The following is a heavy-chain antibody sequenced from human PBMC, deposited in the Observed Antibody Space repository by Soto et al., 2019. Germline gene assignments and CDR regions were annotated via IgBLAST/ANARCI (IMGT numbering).Heavy chain of an antibody. CDR1: GFTFSSYW. D-gene: IGHD6-19*01. Sequence: EVQLVESGGGLVQPGGSLRLSCAASGFTFSSYWINWVRQAPGKGLEWVANIKQDGSEKYYVDSVKGRFTISRENAKNSLYLQMNSLRAEDTAVYYCALVVAGSDFDYWGQGTLVTVSS. CDR2: IKQDGSEK. CDR3: ALVVAGSDFDY. V-gene: IGHV3-7*01. J-gene: IGHJ4*02.